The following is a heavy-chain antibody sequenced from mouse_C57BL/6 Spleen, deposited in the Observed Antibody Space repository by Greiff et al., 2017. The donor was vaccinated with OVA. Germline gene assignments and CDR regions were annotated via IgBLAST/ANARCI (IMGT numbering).Heavy chain of an antibody. J-gene: IGHJ4*01. CDR3: ARNYGSSYVDYAMDY. CDR2: IWSGGST. Sequence: VMLVESGPGLVQPSQSLSITCTVSGFSLTSYGVHWVRQSPGKGLEWLGVIWSGGSTDYNAAFISRLSISKDNSKSQVFFKMNSLQADDTAIYYCARNYGSSYVDYAMDYWGQGTSVTVSS. D-gene: IGHD1-1*01. V-gene: IGHV2-2*01. CDR1: GFSLTSYG.